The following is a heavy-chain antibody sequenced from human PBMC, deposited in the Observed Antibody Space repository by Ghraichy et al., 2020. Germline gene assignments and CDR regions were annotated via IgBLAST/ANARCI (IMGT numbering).Heavy chain of an antibody. CDR2: IYNSGTP. V-gene: IGHV4-59*01. CDR3: ARCTNCYTVGRADYHHAVDV. CDR1: GDSISGSY. Sequence: SETLSLTCTVSGDSISGSYWSWIRQPPGKGLEWIANIYNSGTPNSNPSLKSRVTVSVDTSKNQFSLKLTSVTAADTAVYYCARCTNCYTVGRADYHHAVDVWGQGTTVTVSS. D-gene: IGHD2-2*02. J-gene: IGHJ6*02.